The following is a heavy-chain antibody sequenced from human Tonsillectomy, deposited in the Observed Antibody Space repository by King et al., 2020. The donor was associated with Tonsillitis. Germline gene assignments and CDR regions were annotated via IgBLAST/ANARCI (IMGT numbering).Heavy chain of an antibody. J-gene: IGHJ4*02. D-gene: IGHD1-1*01. CDR2: IKHKTEGGTT. Sequence: VQLVESGGGLIEPGGSLRLSCAASGFTFSNAWMNWVRQAPGKGLEWVGRIKHKTEGGTTDYAAPVKGRFTISRDDSKNTLYLQMNSMKTEDTAVYYCTTWRFKVTTTFDYCVQGTLVTVSS. V-gene: IGHV3-15*01. CDR3: TTWRFKVTTTFDY. CDR1: GFTFSNAW.